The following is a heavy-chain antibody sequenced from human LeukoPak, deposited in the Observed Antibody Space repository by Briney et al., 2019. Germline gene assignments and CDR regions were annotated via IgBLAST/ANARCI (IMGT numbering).Heavy chain of an antibody. CDR1: GGSFSGYY. D-gene: IGHD2-2*01. J-gene: IGHJ4*02. CDR2: INHSGST. V-gene: IGHV4-34*01. Sequence: PSETLSLTCAVYGGSFSGYYWSWIRQPPGKGLEWIGEINHSGSTSYNPSLKSRVTISVDTSKNQFSLKLSSVTAADTAVYYCARICSSTSCLLDYWGQGTLVTVSS. CDR3: ARICSSTSCLLDY.